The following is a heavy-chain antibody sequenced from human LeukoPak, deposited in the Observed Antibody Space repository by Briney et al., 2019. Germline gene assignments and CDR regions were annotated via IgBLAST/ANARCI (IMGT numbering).Heavy chain of an antibody. CDR1: GFTFSKYW. Sequence: PGGSLRLSCAASGFTFSKYWMLWDRQAPGKALESVSRINTDGTVTTYADSVKGRFTVSRDNADNTMFLQTNSVRDEDTAVYYCATKQWLAPPPDSWGQGTPVTVFS. V-gene: IGHV3-74*01. CDR2: INTDGTVT. CDR3: ATKQWLAPPPDS. D-gene: IGHD6-19*01. J-gene: IGHJ4*02.